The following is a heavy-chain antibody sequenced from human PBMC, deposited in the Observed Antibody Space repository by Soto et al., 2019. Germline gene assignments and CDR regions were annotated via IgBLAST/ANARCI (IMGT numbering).Heavy chain of an antibody. V-gene: IGHV4-31*02. Sequence: PSETLSLACTVSGASINSGGYYWSWVRQLPGEGLEWIGNIYFSGSTYYNPSLESRLIISLDTSQNQFSLKLSSVTAADTAVYYCATGNAWGVLNAYWGQGTLVTVSS. D-gene: IGHD3-16*01. J-gene: IGHJ4*02. CDR1: GASINSGGYY. CDR3: ATGNAWGVLNAY. CDR2: IYFSGST.